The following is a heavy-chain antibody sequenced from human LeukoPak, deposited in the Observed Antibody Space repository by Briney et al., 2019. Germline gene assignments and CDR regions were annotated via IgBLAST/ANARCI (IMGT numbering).Heavy chain of an antibody. CDR1: GGSFSGYY. J-gene: IGHJ6*03. D-gene: IGHD4-11*01. V-gene: IGHV4-34*01. CDR2: INHSGST. Sequence: SETLSLTCAVYGGSFSGYYWSWIRQPPGKGLEWIGEINHSGSTNYNPSLKSRVTISVDTSKNQFSLKLSSVTAADTAVYYCARAHVLPSNYYLYYYYYYMDVWGKGTTVTVSS. CDR3: ARAHVLPSNYYLYYYYYYMDV.